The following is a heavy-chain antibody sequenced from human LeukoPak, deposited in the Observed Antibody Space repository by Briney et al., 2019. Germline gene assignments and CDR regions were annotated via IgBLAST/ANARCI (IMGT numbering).Heavy chain of an antibody. Sequence: GTSLRLSCAASGFNFRDSAMHWVRQPPGKGLEGVAVSSYDGTNKYYADSVDGRFTISRDNSKNTLLLQMNNLRLEDTAVYYCAADYGDYVSPSDWGQGSLVIVSS. D-gene: IGHD4-17*01. J-gene: IGHJ4*02. CDR2: SSYDGTNK. CDR1: GFNFRDSA. V-gene: IGHV3-30*04. CDR3: AADYGDYVSPSD.